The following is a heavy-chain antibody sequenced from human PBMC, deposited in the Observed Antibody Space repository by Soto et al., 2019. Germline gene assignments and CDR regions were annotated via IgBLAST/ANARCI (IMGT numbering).Heavy chain of an antibody. D-gene: IGHD2-2*01. CDR1: GYTFTSYG. V-gene: IGHV1-18*01. Sequence: GASVKVSCKASGYTFTSYGISWVRQAPGQGLEWMGCFSADNGDTNYAQKFQGRVTMTEDTSTDTAYMELSSLRSEDTAVYYCATDHNRVLVPAAIHGWFDPWGQGTLVTVSS. CDR2: FSADNGDT. J-gene: IGHJ5*02. CDR3: ATDHNRVLVPAAIHGWFDP.